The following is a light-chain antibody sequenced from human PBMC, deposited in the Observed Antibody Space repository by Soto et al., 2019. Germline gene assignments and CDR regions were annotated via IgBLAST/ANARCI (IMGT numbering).Light chain of an antibody. CDR2: GVS. CDR1: QSVRSDY. CDR3: QQYGNSPPT. V-gene: IGKV3-20*01. Sequence: EIALTQSPDTLSLSPGQRATLSCRASQSVRSDYFAWYQQKPRQAPRVIIFGVSTRATGVPDRFSGSGSGTDFTLTISSLEPEDFALYYCQQYGNSPPTFGGGTKVEIK. J-gene: IGKJ4*01.